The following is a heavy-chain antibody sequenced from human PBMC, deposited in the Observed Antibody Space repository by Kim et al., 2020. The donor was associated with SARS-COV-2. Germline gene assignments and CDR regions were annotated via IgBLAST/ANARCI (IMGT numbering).Heavy chain of an antibody. CDR2: ISSSSSYI. J-gene: IGHJ4*02. V-gene: IGHV3-21*04. CDR3: ARVLTSGWSYFDY. Sequence: GGSLRLSCAASGFTFSSYSMNWVRQAPGKGLEWISSISSSSSYIYYADSVKGRFTISRDNARASLYLQKNSLRAEDTAVYYCARVLTSGWSYFDYWGQGT. D-gene: IGHD6-19*01. CDR1: GFTFSSYS.